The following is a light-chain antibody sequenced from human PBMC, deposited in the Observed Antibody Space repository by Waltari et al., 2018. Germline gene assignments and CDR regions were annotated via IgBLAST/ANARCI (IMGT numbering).Light chain of an antibody. Sequence: EIVLTQSPGTLSLSPGERATLSCRASQSVSRTIAWYQQKPGQAPRLLIYGTSTSATGIPERFSGGGSGTDFSLTINRLEPEDFAVYYCQHYVRLPATFGQGTKVEIK. CDR2: GTS. CDR3: QHYVRLPAT. V-gene: IGKV3-20*01. CDR1: QSVSRT. J-gene: IGKJ1*01.